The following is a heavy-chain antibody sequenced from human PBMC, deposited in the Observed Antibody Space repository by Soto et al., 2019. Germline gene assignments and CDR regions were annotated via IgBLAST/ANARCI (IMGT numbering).Heavy chain of an antibody. CDR1: GYSFAGYW. V-gene: IGHV5-10-1*01. J-gene: IGHJ4*02. CDR3: ARQIYDSDTGPNFQYYFDS. CDR2: IDPSDSQT. D-gene: IGHD3-22*01. Sequence: GESLKISCKGSGYSFAGYWITWVRQKPGKGLEWMGRIDPSDSQTYYSPSFRGHVTISVTKSITTVFLQRSSLRASDTAMFYCARQIYDSDTGPNFQYYFDSWGQGTPVTVSS.